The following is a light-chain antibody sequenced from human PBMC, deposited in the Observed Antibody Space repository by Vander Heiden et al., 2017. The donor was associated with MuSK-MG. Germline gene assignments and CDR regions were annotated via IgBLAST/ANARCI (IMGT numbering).Light chain of an antibody. CDR1: QGISNS. Sequence: DIHMTQSPSSLSASVGDRLTITCRASQGISNSLAWYQQKPGKAPKLLLYGASRLESGVPSRFSGSGSGTDFTLTISSRQPEDFATYYCQQYDNTPPWTFGQGTKVEI. CDR3: QQYDNTPPWT. J-gene: IGKJ1*01. V-gene: IGKV1-NL1*01. CDR2: GAS.